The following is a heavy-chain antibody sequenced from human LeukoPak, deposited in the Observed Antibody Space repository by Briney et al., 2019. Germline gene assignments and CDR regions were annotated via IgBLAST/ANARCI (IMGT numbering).Heavy chain of an antibody. CDR3: AKGLSAAGDYYFDY. D-gene: IGHD2-21*01. J-gene: IGHJ4*02. CDR2: ISGSGGST. V-gene: IGHV3-23*01. Sequence: GGSLRLSCAAPGFTFSNYAMSWVRQAPGKGLEWLSTISGSGGSTYYADSVKGRFTISRDNSKNTVYLQMKSLRVEATAVYYCAKGLSAAGDYYFDYWGQGALVTVSS. CDR1: GFTFSNYA.